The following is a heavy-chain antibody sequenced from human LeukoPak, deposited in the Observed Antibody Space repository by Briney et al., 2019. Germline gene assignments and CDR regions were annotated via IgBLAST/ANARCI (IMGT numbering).Heavy chain of an antibody. CDR3: ARVGSVLWFGENRGAFDI. Sequence: SETLSLTCTVSGGSISSYYWSWIRQPPGDGLEWIGYIYYSGSTNYNPSLKSRVTISVDTSKNQFSLKLSSVTAADTAVYYCARVGSVLWFGENRGAFDIWGQGTMVTVSS. J-gene: IGHJ3*02. D-gene: IGHD3-10*01. CDR1: GGSISSYY. CDR2: IYYSGST. V-gene: IGHV4-59*12.